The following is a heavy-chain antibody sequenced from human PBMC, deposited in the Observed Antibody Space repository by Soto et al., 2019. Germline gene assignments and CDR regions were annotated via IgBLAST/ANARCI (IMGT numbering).Heavy chain of an antibody. CDR1: GLTFSSYA. CDR3: AKRSNSGYGMFSGKKERGFDY. CDR2: ISGSGATT. D-gene: IGHD5-12*01. Sequence: GGSLRLSCAASGLTFSSYAMTWVRQAPGKGLEWVSGISGSGATTYYADSVKGRFTISRDNSKNTLYLQMNSLRAEDTAVYYCAKRSNSGYGMFSGKKERGFDYWGQGTLVTVSS. V-gene: IGHV3-23*01. J-gene: IGHJ4*02.